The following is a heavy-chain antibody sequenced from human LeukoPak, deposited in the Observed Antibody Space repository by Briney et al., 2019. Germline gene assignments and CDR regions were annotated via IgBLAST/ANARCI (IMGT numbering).Heavy chain of an antibody. CDR1: GFTFSSYS. CDR2: ISSSSSYI. D-gene: IGHD3-22*01. CDR3: ARDDSSGYCY. V-gene: IGHV3-21*01. Sequence: GGSLRLSCAASGFTFSSYSMNWVRQAPGKGLEWVSSISSSSSYIYYADSVKGRFTISRDNARNSLYLQMNSLRAEDTAVYYCARDDSSGYCYWGQGTLVTVSS. J-gene: IGHJ4*02.